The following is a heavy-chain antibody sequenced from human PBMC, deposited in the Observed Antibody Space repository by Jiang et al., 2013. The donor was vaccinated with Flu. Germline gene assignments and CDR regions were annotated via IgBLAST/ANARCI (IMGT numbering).Heavy chain of an antibody. J-gene: IGHJ4*02. CDR3: ARDRGQQLVLDYFDY. Sequence: RSLRLSCAASGFTFSSYAMHWVRQAPGKGLEWVAVISYDGSNKYYADSVKGRFTISRDNSKNTLYLQMNSLRAEDTAVYYCARDRGQQLVLDYFDYWGQGTLVTVSS. V-gene: IGHV3-30-3*01. CDR2: ISYDGSNK. D-gene: IGHD6-13*01. CDR1: GFTFSSYA.